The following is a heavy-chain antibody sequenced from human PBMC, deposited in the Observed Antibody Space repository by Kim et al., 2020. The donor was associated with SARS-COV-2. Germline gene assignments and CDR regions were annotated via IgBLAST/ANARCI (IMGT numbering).Heavy chain of an antibody. V-gene: IGHV4-34*01. CDR2: INHSGST. Sequence: SETLSLTCAVYGGSFSGYYWSWIRQPPGKGLEWIGEINHSGSTNYNPSLKSRVTISVDTSKNQFSLKLSSVTAADTAVYYCAGRLRITMVRGVTYPNYWGQGTLVTVSS. CDR3: AGRLRITMVRGVTYPNY. J-gene: IGHJ4*02. D-gene: IGHD3-10*01. CDR1: GGSFSGYY.